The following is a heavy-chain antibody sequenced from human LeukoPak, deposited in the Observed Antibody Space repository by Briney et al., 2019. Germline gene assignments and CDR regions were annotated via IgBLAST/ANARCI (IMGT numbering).Heavy chain of an antibody. Sequence: SETLSLTCTVSGGSISSSSYYWGWIRQPPGKGLEWIGSIYYSGSTYYNPSLKSRVTISVDTSKNQFSLKLSSVTAADTAVYYCARGVVSGWTGGQPLPYFDYWGQGTLVTVSS. D-gene: IGHD6-19*01. V-gene: IGHV4-39*07. CDR2: IYYSGST. CDR1: GGSISSSSYY. J-gene: IGHJ4*02. CDR3: ARGVVSGWTGGQPLPYFDY.